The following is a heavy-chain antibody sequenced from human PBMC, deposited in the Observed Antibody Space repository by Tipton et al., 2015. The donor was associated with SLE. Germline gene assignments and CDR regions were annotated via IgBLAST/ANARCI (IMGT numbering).Heavy chain of an antibody. J-gene: IGHJ4*02. CDR1: GGSINSGGYY. CDR2: IYYSGST. Sequence: TLSLTCTVSGGSINSGGYYWSWIRQHPGRGLEWIGYIYYSGSTNYNPSLKSRVTISVDTSKNQFSLKLSSVTAADTAVYYCARTQYTFGGVIAPFDYWGQGTLVTVSS. V-gene: IGHV4-31*03. D-gene: IGHD3-16*02. CDR3: ARTQYTFGGVIAPFDY.